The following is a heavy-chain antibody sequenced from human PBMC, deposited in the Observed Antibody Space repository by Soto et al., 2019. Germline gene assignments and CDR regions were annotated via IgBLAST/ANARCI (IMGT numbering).Heavy chain of an antibody. D-gene: IGHD3-10*02. J-gene: IGHJ4*02. Sequence: QVQLQESGPRLVKPSGTLSLTCAVSGGSISSSHWWNWVRQPPGKGLEWIGEIYHSGGTNYNPSLKIRVTISIDKSKNQFSLRLNSVTAADTAVYYCARLAMTMSLLDYWGQGTLVTVSS. V-gene: IGHV4-4*02. CDR3: ARLAMTMSLLDY. CDR2: IYHSGGT. CDR1: GGSISSSHW.